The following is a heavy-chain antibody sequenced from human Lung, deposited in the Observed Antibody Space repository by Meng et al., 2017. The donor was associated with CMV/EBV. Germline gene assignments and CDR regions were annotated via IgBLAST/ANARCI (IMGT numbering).Heavy chain of an antibody. Sequence: SETLSLTCAISGDSVSSNSAAWNWIRQSPSRGLEWLGRTYYRSKWYNDYAVSVKSRITINPDTSKNQFSLQLNSVTPEDTAVYYCARGARHSSSSGSLFLGWFDPWGQGTLVTVSS. D-gene: IGHD6-6*01. CDR2: TYYRSKWYN. CDR1: GDSVSSNSAA. CDR3: ARGARHSSSSGSLFLGWFDP. J-gene: IGHJ5*01. V-gene: IGHV6-1*01.